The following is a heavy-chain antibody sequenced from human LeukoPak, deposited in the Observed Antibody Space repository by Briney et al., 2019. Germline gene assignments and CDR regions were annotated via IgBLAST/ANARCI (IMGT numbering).Heavy chain of an antibody. CDR1: GFTFSSYA. CDR2: ISGSGGST. J-gene: IGHJ4*02. V-gene: IGHV3-23*01. Sequence: GGSLRLSCAASGFTFSSYAMSWVRQAPGKGLEWVSAISGSGGSTYYADSVKGRFTISRDNSKNTLYLQVNSLRAEDTAVYYCAKDLLDYYDSSGYYYDYWGQGTLVTVSS. D-gene: IGHD3-22*01. CDR3: AKDLLDYYDSSGYYYDY.